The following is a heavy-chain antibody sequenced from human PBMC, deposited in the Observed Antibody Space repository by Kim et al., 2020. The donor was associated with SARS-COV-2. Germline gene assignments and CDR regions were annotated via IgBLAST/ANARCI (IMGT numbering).Heavy chain of an antibody. CDR3: ARVVRGRTNAFDI. J-gene: IGHJ3*02. D-gene: IGHD3-16*01. V-gene: IGHV4-31*03. CDR1: GGSISSGGYY. Sequence: SETLSLTCTVSGGSISSGGYYWSWIRQHPGKGLEWIGYIYYSGSTYYNPSLKSRVTISVDTSKNQFSLKLSSVTAADTAVYYCARVVRGRTNAFDIWGQGTMVTVSS. CDR2: IYYSGST.